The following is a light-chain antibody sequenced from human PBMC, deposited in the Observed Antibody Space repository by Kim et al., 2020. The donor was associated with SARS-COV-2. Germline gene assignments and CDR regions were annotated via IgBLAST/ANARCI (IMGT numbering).Light chain of an antibody. V-gene: IGKV1-5*01. CDR3: QQYNNYPRT. J-gene: IGKJ1*01. CDR1: QSISSW. CDR2: DAS. Sequence: DIQMTQSPSTLSAYVGDRVTITCRASQSISSWLAWYQQKPGKAPKLLIYDASSLESGVPSRFSGSGSGTEFTLTISSLQPDDFATYYCQQYNNYPRTFGQGTKVDIK.